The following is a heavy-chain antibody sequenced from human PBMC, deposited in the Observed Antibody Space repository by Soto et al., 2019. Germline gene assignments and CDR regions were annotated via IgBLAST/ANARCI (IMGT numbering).Heavy chain of an antibody. CDR3: ARDWGAPGXGSAFGYYYHFGMDV. D-gene: IGHD3-16*01. CDR1: GFTFSTYW. J-gene: IGHJ6*02. V-gene: IGHV3-7*05. Sequence: PGGSLRLSCAASGFTFSTYWMNWVRQAPGKGLQWVANIKEDGSEEYYVDSVKGRFTISRDNAKNSLYLDMNSLRGEDTAVYYCARDWGAPGXGSAFGYYYHFGMDVWGQGTTVTVSS. CDR2: IKEDGSEE.